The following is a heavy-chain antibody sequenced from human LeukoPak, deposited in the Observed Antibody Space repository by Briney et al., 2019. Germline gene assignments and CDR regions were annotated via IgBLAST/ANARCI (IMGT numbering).Heavy chain of an antibody. J-gene: IGHJ6*02. V-gene: IGHV3-9*01. CDR2: ISWNSGRI. CDR3: ARDPGSLPAAIGYCYYGMDV. Sequence: PGRSLRLSCAASGFIFENYAMHWVRQAPGKGLEWVSGISWNSGRIGYADSVEGRFTISRDNAKNSLYLQMNSLRTEDTALYYCARDPGSLPAAIGYCYYGMDVWGQGTTVTVSS. CDR1: GFIFENYA. D-gene: IGHD2-2*02.